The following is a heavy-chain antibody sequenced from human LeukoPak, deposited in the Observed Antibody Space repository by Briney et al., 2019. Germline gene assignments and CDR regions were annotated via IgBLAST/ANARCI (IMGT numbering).Heavy chain of an antibody. CDR1: GFTFSSYA. J-gene: IGHJ4*02. Sequence: PGGSLRLSCVASGFTFSSYAMSWVRQAPGKGLEWVSTISGSGGSTYYADSVKGRFTISRDNSKNTLYLQMNSLRAEDTAVYYCAKSRSVAADFPIWGQGTLVTVSS. V-gene: IGHV3-23*01. CDR3: AKSRSVAADFPI. D-gene: IGHD6-13*01. CDR2: ISGSGGST.